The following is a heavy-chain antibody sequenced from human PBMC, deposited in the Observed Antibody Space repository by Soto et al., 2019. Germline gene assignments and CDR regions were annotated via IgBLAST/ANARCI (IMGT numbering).Heavy chain of an antibody. Sequence: QVQLVQSGAEVKKPGASVKVSCKASGYTFTSYGISWVRQAPGQVLEWMGWISAYNGNTNYAQKLQGRVTMTTDTATSTAYMELRSLRSDDTAVYYCARDPARITMVRGVTFFDYWGQGTLVTVSS. CDR1: GYTFTSYG. CDR3: ARDPARITMVRGVTFFDY. CDR2: ISAYNGNT. J-gene: IGHJ4*02. D-gene: IGHD3-10*01. V-gene: IGHV1-18*01.